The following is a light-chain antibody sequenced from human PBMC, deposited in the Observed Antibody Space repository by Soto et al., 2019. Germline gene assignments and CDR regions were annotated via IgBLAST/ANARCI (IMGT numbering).Light chain of an antibody. CDR2: EDS. CDR1: SSDVGNYNL. CDR3: CSYAGGSTNWV. Sequence: QSALTQPASVSGSPGQSITISCTGTSSDVGNYNLVSWYQQHPGKAPKLMIYEDSKRPSGVSNRFSGSKSGNTASLTISGLQAEDEADDYCCSYAGGSTNWVFGGGTKLTVL. V-gene: IGLV2-23*01. J-gene: IGLJ3*02.